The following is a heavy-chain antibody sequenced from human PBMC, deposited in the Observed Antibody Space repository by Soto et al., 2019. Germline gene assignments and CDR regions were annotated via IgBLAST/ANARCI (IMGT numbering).Heavy chain of an antibody. CDR3: AREKWLQFYFYYGLDV. Sequence: EVQLVESGGGLVQPGGSLRLSCLTSGFSFSSYWMSWVRQAPGKGLEWVANIKQNGTEKFYVDSVKGRFTISRDNAKNSLYLEMNSLRAEDTAVYYCAREKWLQFYFYYGLDVWGQGTTVTLSS. J-gene: IGHJ6*02. CDR1: GFSFSSYW. CDR2: IKQNGTEK. V-gene: IGHV3-7*01. D-gene: IGHD4-4*01.